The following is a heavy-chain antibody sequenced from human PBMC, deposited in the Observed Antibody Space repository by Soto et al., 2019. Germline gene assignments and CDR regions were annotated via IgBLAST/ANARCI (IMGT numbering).Heavy chain of an antibody. CDR3: ARMKFGDYIVHFDN. V-gene: IGHV1-3*04. CDR1: GYIFTAYA. J-gene: IGHJ4*02. Sequence: QVQLVQSGAEEKKPGASVKVSCKASGYIFTAYAIHWLRQASGQGLEWMGWIHTGNDNTKYSQKFQGRVTITRDTSASTAYMELTSLRSEDTAVYYCARMKFGDYIVHFDNWGQGTLVTVSS. D-gene: IGHD3-10*01. CDR2: IHTGNDNT.